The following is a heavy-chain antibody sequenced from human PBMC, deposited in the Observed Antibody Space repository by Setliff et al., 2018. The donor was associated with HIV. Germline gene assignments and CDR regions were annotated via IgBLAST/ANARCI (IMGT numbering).Heavy chain of an antibody. J-gene: IGHJ4*02. V-gene: IGHV4-38-2*01. D-gene: IGHD5-18*01. Sequence: PSETLSLTCAVSGYSISSGYYWGWIRQPPGKGLEWIGSIYHSGSTYYNPSLKSRVTISVDTSKNQFSLKLTSVTAADTAVYYCARTLRAAAMGYFDYWGQGTLVTSP. CDR3: ARTLRAAAMGYFDY. CDR2: IYHSGST. CDR1: GYSISSGYY.